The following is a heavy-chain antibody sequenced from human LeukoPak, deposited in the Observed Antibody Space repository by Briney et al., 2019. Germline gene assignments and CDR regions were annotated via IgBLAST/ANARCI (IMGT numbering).Heavy chain of an antibody. D-gene: IGHD3-16*02. V-gene: IGHV3-23*01. Sequence: GGSLRLSCAASGFTFSSYAMSWVRQAPGKGLEWVSAISGSGGSTYYADSVKGRFTISRDNSKNTLYLQMNSLRAEDTAVYYCARHSGAMITFGGVIVIGHYYSDYWGQGTLVTVSS. CDR3: ARHSGAMITFGGVIVIGHYYSDY. CDR2: ISGSGGST. J-gene: IGHJ4*02. CDR1: GFTFSSYA.